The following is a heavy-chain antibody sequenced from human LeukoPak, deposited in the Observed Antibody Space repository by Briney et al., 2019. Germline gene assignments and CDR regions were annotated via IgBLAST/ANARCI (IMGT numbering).Heavy chain of an antibody. D-gene: IGHD4-17*01. CDR3: ARDRGGDYDPGYYYYYMDV. J-gene: IGHJ6*03. V-gene: IGHV1-2*02. Sequence: ASVTVSCKASGYTFTGYYMHWVRQAPGQGLEWMGWINPNSGGTNYAQKFQGRVTMTRDTSISTAYMELSRLRSDDTAVYYCARDRGGDYDPGYYYYYMDVWGKGTTVTISS. CDR2: INPNSGGT. CDR1: GYTFTGYY.